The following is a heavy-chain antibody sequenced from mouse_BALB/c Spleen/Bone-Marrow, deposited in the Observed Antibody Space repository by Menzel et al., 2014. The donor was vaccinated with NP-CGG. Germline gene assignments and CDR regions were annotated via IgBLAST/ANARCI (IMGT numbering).Heavy chain of an antibody. Sequence: EVQVVESGGGLVQPGGSLKLSCAASGFDFSRYWMSWVRQAPGKGLEWIGEINPDSSTINYTPSLKDKFIISRDNAKNTLYLQMSKVRSEDTALYYCAREWDWYFDVWAQGPRSPSPQ. D-gene: IGHD1-3*01. CDR2: INPDSSTI. CDR1: GFDFSRYW. J-gene: IGHJ1*01. CDR3: AREWDWYFDV. V-gene: IGHV4-1*02.